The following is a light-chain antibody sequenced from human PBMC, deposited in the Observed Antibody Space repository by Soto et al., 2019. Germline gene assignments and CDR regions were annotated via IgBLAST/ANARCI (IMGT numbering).Light chain of an antibody. CDR3: QQYKSLTPAWT. Sequence: EIVMMQSRATLSVSPGERVTLSCRSSESISTNLVWYQQKPGQAPRLLIYGASSRATGIPARFGGSGCGTDFTLTISSLQSEDFAIYYCQQYKSLTPAWTFGQATKADI. CDR2: GAS. J-gene: IGKJ1*01. V-gene: IGKV3D-15*01. CDR1: ESISTN.